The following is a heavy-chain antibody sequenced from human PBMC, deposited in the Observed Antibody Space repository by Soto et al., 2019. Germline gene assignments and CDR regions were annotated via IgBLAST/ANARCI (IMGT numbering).Heavy chain of an antibody. Sequence: AASVKVSCKASGYTFTSYYMHWVRQAPGQGLEWMGIINPSGGSTSYAQKFQGRVTMTRDTSTSTVYMELSSLRSEDTAVYYCARAPYSSSSPGSYGMDVWGQGTTVTVSS. D-gene: IGHD6-6*01. J-gene: IGHJ6*02. CDR3: ARAPYSSSSPGSYGMDV. V-gene: IGHV1-46*01. CDR2: INPSGGST. CDR1: GYTFTSYY.